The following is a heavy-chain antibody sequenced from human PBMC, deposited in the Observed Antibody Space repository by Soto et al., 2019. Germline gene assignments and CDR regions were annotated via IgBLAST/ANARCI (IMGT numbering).Heavy chain of an antibody. CDR2: ISWNSGSI. Sequence: GGSLRLSCAASGFTFDDYAMHWVRQAPGKGLEWVSGISWNSGSIGYADSVKGRFTISRDNAKNSLYLQMNSLRAEDTALYYCAKDYNRAEQQLVPKGPFDYWGQGTLVTVSS. CDR3: AKDYNRAEQQLVPKGPFDY. D-gene: IGHD6-13*01. CDR1: GFTFDDYA. J-gene: IGHJ4*02. V-gene: IGHV3-9*01.